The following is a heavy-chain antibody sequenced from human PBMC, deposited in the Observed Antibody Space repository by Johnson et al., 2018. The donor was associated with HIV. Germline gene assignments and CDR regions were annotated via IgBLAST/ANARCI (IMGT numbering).Heavy chain of an antibody. V-gene: IGHV3-11*01. CDR3: AKDPPIYYDFWSGSGNAFDS. J-gene: IGHJ3*02. CDR1: GFTFTDAW. Sequence: VQLVESGGGVVQPGGSLRLSCAASGFTFTDAWMNWVRQAPGKGLEWLSYISGSGSIIYYADSVKGRVTISRDNAKNSLYLQMNSLRAEDTAVYYCAKDPPIYYDFWSGSGNAFDSWGQGTMVTVSS. CDR2: ISGSGSII. D-gene: IGHD3-3*01.